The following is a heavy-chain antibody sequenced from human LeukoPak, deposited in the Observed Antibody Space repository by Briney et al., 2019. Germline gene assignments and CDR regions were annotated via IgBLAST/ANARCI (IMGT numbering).Heavy chain of an antibody. Sequence: SETLSLTCTVSNASVSTYYWTWIRQPPGKGLEWIGYIYHSGSTTYNSSLKTRVSMSMDMSKNQFSLKLRSLTAADTATYFCARGPYGSGNYVFDFWGQGSLDTVSS. J-gene: IGHJ4*02. CDR1: NASVSTYY. CDR2: IYHSGST. CDR3: ARGPYGSGNYVFDF. D-gene: IGHD3-10*01. V-gene: IGHV4-59*02.